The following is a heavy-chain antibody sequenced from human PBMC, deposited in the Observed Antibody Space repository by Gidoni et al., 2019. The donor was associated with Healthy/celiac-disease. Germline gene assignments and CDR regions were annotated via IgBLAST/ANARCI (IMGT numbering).Heavy chain of an antibody. Sequence: EVQLLESGGGLVQPGGSLRLSCAAAGFTFSSYAMSWVRQAPGKGLEWVSAISGSGGSTYYADSVKGRFTLSRDNSKNTLYLQMNSLRAEDTAVYYCAKVHYGSGYSYGMDVWGQGTTVTVSS. J-gene: IGHJ6*02. V-gene: IGHV3-23*01. D-gene: IGHD3-10*01. CDR2: ISGSGGST. CDR1: GFTFSSYA. CDR3: AKVHYGSGYSYGMDV.